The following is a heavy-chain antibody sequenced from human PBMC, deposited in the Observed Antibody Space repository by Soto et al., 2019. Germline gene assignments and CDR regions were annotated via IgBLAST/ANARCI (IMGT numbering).Heavy chain of an antibody. V-gene: IGHV1-3*01. Sequence: QVHLVQTGAEVKKPGASVKVSCKASGDTFTDYAIHWVRQAPRQRLEWLAWINPGNGDTQYAQKFQGRLTLTRDTSETTAYMELSSLRSEDTSVYFCAGGVGATAATFDYWRQGTLVNVSS. J-gene: IGHJ4*02. D-gene: IGHD1-26*01. CDR1: GDTFTDYA. CDR2: INPGNGDT. CDR3: AGGVGATAATFDY.